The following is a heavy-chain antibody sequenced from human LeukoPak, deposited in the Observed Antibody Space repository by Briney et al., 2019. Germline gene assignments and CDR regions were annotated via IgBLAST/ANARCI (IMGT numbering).Heavy chain of an antibody. CDR2: IYYTETT. V-gene: IGHV4-39*01. J-gene: IGHJ6*03. CDR1: GGSISSRNYY. D-gene: IGHD6-19*01. CDR3: ARQISDYYYYYMDV. Sequence: SETLSLTCTVSGGSISSRNYYWGWVRQSPGKGLEWVGSIYYTETTYYNPSLESRVTIPVDASKNQFSLKLRSVTAADTAQYYCARQISDYYYYYMDVWGTGTTVTVSS.